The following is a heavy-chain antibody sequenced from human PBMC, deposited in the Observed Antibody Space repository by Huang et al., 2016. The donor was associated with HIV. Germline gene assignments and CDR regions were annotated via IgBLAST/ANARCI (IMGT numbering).Heavy chain of an antibody. Sequence: VESGGRSVQPGGSIKLSCVGSTFTFGAYWMRWVRQLPGKGVEGVANIKQDESEKYYVDAVKGRFNISRDNARKVLFLEMDDLRVEDTAIYFCATKTAGMDIWGQGTTVTVSS. CDR2: IKQDESEK. CDR3: ATKTAGMDI. D-gene: IGHD1-7*01. CDR1: TFTFGAYW. J-gene: IGHJ6*02. V-gene: IGHV3-7*01.